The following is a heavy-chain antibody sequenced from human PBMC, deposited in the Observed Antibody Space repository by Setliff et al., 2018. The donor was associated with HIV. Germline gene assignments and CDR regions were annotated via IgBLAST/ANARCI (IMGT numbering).Heavy chain of an antibody. CDR3: ARTRAPYFFDF. V-gene: IGHV4-34*01. CDR1: GGSFSGYY. CDR2: INHSGST. J-gene: IGHJ4*02. D-gene: IGHD1-26*01. Sequence: PSETLSLTCAVYGGSFSGYYWSWIRQPPGKGLEWIGEINHSGSTNYNPSLKSRVTISLDTSKNQFSLNLSSVTAADTAVYFCARTRAPYFFDFWGQGAQVTVSS.